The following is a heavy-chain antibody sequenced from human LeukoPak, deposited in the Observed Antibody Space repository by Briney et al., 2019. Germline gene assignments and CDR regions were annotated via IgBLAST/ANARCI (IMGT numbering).Heavy chain of an antibody. D-gene: IGHD6-19*01. Sequence: SGGSLRLSCAASGFRFNTYEMNWVRQAPGKGLEWNAYISVGGSDEDYADSVKGRFTISRDNAKNSLFLQMNSLRVEDTAVYYCARDVGFNNGWPAWGQGTLVTVSS. J-gene: IGHJ5*02. V-gene: IGHV3-48*03. CDR3: ARDVGFNNGWPA. CDR1: GFRFNTYE. CDR2: ISVGGSDE.